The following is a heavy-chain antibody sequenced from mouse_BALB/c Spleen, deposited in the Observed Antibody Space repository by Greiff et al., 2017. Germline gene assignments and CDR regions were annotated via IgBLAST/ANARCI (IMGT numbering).Heavy chain of an antibody. CDR3: ARSELYYGSSYVCAY. D-gene: IGHD1-1*01. CDR2: IDPSDSYT. Sequence: QVQLQQPGAELVKPGASVKLSCKASGYTFTSYWMHWVKQRPGQGLEWIGEIDPSDSYTNYNQKFKGKATLTVDKSSSTAYMQLSSLTSEDSAVYYCARSELYYGSSYVCAYWGQGTLVTVSA. J-gene: IGHJ3*01. CDR1: GYTFTSYW. V-gene: IGHV1-69*02.